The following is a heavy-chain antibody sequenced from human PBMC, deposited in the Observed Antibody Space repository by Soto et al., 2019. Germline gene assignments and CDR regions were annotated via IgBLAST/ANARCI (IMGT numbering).Heavy chain of an antibody. CDR2: IATYNTNR. J-gene: IGHJ5*02. CDR3: ARVLMGVANWFDP. V-gene: IGHV1-18*01. D-gene: IGHD3-16*01. CDR1: GDTFTNFG. Sequence: ASVKVSCKTFGDTFTNFGLSWVRQAPGQGLEWMGWIATYNTNRNYAQKFQGRLTLTTDASTSTAYMELKSLGYDDKAVYYCARVLMGVANWFDPWGQGPLVTV.